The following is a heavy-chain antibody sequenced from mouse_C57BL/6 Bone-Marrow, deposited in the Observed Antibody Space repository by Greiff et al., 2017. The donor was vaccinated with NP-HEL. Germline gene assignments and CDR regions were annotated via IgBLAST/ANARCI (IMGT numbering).Heavy chain of an antibody. CDR1: GYTFTSYW. CDR2: IDPSDSET. V-gene: IGHV1-52*01. Sequence: QVQLQQPGAELVRPGSSVKLSCKASGYTFTSYWMHWVKQRPVQGLEWIGNIDPSDSETHYNQKFKDKATLTVDKSSSTAYMQLSSLTSDDYAVYYCARSGGWVPPYAMDYWGQGTSVTVSS. J-gene: IGHJ4*01. D-gene: IGHD2-3*01. CDR3: ARSGGWVPPYAMDY.